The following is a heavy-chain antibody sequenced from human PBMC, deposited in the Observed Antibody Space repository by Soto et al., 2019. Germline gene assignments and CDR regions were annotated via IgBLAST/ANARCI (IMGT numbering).Heavy chain of an antibody. D-gene: IGHD6-13*01. CDR1: GFTFSSYA. CDR3: ARDRGSKSYYGMDV. J-gene: IGHJ6*02. Sequence: PGGSLRLSCAASGFTFSSYAMHWVRQAPGKGLEWVAVISYDGSNKYYADSVKGRFTISRDNSKNTLYLQMNSLRAEDTAVYYCARDRGSKSYYGMDVWGQGTTVTVSS. CDR2: ISYDGSNK. V-gene: IGHV3-30-3*01.